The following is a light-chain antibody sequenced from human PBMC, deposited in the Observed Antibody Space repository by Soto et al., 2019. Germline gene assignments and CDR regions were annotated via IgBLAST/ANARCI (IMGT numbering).Light chain of an antibody. CDR2: GAS. Sequence: EIVLTQSPATLSLSPGERATLSFSASQSVSSYLAWYQQKPGQAPRLLIYGASNRATGIPDRFSGSGSGTDFTLTISRLEPEDFAVYYCQQYGSSPITFGQGTKVDIK. CDR1: QSVSSY. CDR3: QQYGSSPIT. J-gene: IGKJ1*01. V-gene: IGKV3-20*01.